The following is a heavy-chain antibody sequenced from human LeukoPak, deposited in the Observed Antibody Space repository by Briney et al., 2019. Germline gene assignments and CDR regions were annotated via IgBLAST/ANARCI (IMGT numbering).Heavy chain of an antibody. CDR3: ARRRPIFGVPKGWFDP. J-gene: IGHJ5*02. CDR1: GYTFTGYY. CDR2: INPSSGGT. D-gene: IGHD3-3*01. V-gene: IGHV1-2*02. Sequence: ASVKVSCKASGYTFTGYYMHWVRQAPGQGLEWMGWINPSSGGTNYAQKFQGRVTMTRDTSISTAYMELSRLRSDDTAVYYCARRRPIFGVPKGWFDPWGQGTLVTVSS.